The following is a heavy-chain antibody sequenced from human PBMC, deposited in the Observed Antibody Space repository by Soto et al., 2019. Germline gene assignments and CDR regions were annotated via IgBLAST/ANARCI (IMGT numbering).Heavy chain of an antibody. Sequence: VLASSFAFPQWTWFRKFPGQGLEWIAYSFYTGHTNYNPSLQSRVTISLDTTKNPSSTQLTTISAPGTPAHYCARDMHACFSHYFDPWGQGTLVTVSS. CDR1: ASSFAFPQ. CDR2: SFYTGHT. V-gene: IGHV4-59*11. CDR3: ARDMHACFSHYFDP. J-gene: IGHJ5*02. D-gene: IGHD3-16*01.